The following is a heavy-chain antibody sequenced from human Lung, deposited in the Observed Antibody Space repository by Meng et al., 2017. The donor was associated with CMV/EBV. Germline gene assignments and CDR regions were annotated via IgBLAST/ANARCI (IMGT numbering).Heavy chain of an antibody. CDR2: ISSSSSYI. Sequence: GGSLRLXXAASGFTFSSYSMNWVRQAPGKGLEWVSSISSSSSYIYYADSVKGRFTISRDNAKNSLYLQMNSLRAEDTAVYYCARDPPDWNYPRSYAFDIWGREXMVTVSS. V-gene: IGHV3-21*01. CDR1: GFTFSSYS. D-gene: IGHD1-7*01. J-gene: IGHJ3*02. CDR3: ARDPPDWNYPRSYAFDI.